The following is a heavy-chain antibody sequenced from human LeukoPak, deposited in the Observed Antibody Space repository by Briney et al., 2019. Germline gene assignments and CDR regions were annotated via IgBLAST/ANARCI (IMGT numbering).Heavy chain of an antibody. CDR1: GFIFSDYA. D-gene: IGHD2-2*01. J-gene: IGHJ6*03. Sequence: GGSLRLSCAASGFIFSDYAINWVRQAPGKGLEWLSFVSGKSRAIYYADSVKGRFTISRDNAKESVYLHMSSLRAEDTAVYCCARRGDRICTSMNCPPHSFYYYMDVWGKGTTVSVS. CDR2: VSGKSRAI. V-gene: IGHV3-48*04. CDR3: ARRGDRICTSMNCPPHSFYYYMDV.